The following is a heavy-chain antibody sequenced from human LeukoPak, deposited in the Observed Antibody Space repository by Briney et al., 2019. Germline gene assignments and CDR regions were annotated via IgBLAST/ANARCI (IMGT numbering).Heavy chain of an antibody. D-gene: IGHD2-8*01. J-gene: IGHJ4*02. Sequence: PGESLKISCKASGHSFTTYWIGWVRQMPGKGLEWMGIIHSVDSDTRYSPSFEGQVTISADESITTAYLQWSSLKASDTAMYYCARLGYCSSGVCYTSAFDYWGQGTLVTVSS. CDR2: IHSVDSDT. CDR1: GHSFTTYW. CDR3: ARLGYCSSGVCYTSAFDY. V-gene: IGHV5-51*01.